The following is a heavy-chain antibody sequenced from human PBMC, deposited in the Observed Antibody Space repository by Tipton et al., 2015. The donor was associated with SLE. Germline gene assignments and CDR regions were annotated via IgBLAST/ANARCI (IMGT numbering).Heavy chain of an antibody. Sequence: RSLRLSCAASGFTFDDYEMHWVRQAPGKGLEWVSSISWSGGNTDYADSVKGRFTISRDNAKNCLYLQMDSLRLEDTAFYYCGKDTIPVPGTGADWGQGTLVTVSA. D-gene: IGHD6-19*01. V-gene: IGHV3-9*01. CDR3: GKDTIPVPGTGAD. J-gene: IGHJ4*02. CDR2: ISWSGGNT. CDR1: GFTFDDYE.